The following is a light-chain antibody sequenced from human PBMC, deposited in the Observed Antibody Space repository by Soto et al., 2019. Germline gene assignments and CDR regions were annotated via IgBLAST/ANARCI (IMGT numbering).Light chain of an antibody. J-gene: IGKJ5*01. Sequence: EIVLTQSPGTLSLSPGERATLSCRASQSVSSSYLAWYQQKPGQAPRLLIYGASSRATGIPDRFSGSGSGTDFTLTISRLEPKDFAVYYCQQYGSSPLVTFGQGTRLE. V-gene: IGKV3-20*01. CDR3: QQYGSSPLVT. CDR2: GAS. CDR1: QSVSSSY.